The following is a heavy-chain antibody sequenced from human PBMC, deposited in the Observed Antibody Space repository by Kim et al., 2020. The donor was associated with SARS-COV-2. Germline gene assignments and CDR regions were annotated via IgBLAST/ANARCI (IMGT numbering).Heavy chain of an antibody. CDR3: ARATFDY. V-gene: IGHV3-13*01. J-gene: IGHJ4*02. CDR1: GFTFSSYD. CDR2: IDTAGDT. D-gene: IGHD3-16*01. Sequence: GGSLRLSCVASGFTFSSYDMYWVRQATGKGLEWVSTIDTAGDTYYSGSVKGRFTISRDNAKNSLYLQMNSLRAGDTAVYYCARATFDYWGQGILVTVSS.